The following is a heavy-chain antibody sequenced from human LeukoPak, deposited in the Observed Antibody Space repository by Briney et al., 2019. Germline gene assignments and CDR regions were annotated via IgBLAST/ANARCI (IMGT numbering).Heavy chain of an antibody. CDR1: GFIVSSNY. Sequence: QPAGSLRLSCAASGFIVSSNYMSWVRQAPGKGLEWVSTIYSGGSTYYADSVKGRFTISRDNSQNTLYLQMNSLRAEDTALYYCARAATLAGPFDYWGQGTLVTVSA. J-gene: IGHJ4*02. CDR2: IYSGGST. D-gene: IGHD6-13*01. CDR3: ARAATLAGPFDY. V-gene: IGHV3-53*01.